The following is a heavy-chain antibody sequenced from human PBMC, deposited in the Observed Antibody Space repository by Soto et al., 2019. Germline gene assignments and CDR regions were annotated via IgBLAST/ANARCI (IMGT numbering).Heavy chain of an antibody. CDR3: ARQESGHSGSDFH. D-gene: IGHD5-12*01. Sequence: SETLSLTCTVSGGSISSSSYYRDWIRQPPGKGLEWIGTIYYSGSTYYNPSLKSRVTISVDTSKNQFSLKLTSVTAADTAVYYCARQESGHSGSDFHWGQGTVVT. V-gene: IGHV4-39*01. J-gene: IGHJ4*02. CDR2: IYYSGST. CDR1: GGSISSSSYY.